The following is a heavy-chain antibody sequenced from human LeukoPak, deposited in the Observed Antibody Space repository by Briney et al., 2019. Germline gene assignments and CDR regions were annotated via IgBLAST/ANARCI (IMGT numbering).Heavy chain of an antibody. CDR1: GGSISSYY. J-gene: IGHJ4*02. D-gene: IGHD6-13*01. V-gene: IGHV4-59*12. Sequence: SETLSLTCTVSGGSISSYYWSWIRQPAGKGLEWIGYIYHSGSTYYNPSLKSRVTISVDRSKNQFSLKLSSVTAADTAVYYCAGDIAAAGTRSDYWGQGTLVTVSS. CDR3: AGDIAAAGTRSDY. CDR2: IYHSGST.